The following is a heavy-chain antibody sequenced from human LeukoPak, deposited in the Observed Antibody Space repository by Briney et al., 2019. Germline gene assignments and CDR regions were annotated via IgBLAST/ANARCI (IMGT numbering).Heavy chain of an antibody. Sequence: ASVKVSCKASGYTFTSYYMHWVRRAPGQGLEWMGIINPSGGSTSYAQKFQGRVTMTRDTSTSTVYMELSSLRSEDTAVYYCARDLGIQLWEYYYYGMDVWGQGTTVTVSS. CDR1: GYTFTSYY. D-gene: IGHD5-18*01. CDR3: ARDLGIQLWEYYYYGMDV. J-gene: IGHJ6*02. CDR2: INPSGGST. V-gene: IGHV1-46*01.